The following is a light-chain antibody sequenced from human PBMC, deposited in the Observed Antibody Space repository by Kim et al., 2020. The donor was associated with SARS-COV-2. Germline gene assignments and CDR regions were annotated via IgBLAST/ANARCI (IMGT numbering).Light chain of an antibody. Sequence: QSVTNSCNGTSSDVGGYNYVSWYQQHPGKAPKLMIYEVSKRPSGVPDRFSGSKSGNAASLTVSGLQAEDEADYYCSSYAGSNNFGVFGGGTQLTVL. CDR2: EVS. J-gene: IGLJ3*02. V-gene: IGLV2-8*01. CDR1: SSDVGGYNY. CDR3: SSYAGSNNFGV.